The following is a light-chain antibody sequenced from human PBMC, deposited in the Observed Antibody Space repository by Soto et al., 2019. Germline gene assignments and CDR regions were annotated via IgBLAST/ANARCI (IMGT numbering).Light chain of an antibody. Sequence: AIPMTQSPHSLPASVGDRVTITCRASQGIRNDLGWYQQKPGKAPKLLIYTASTLQSGVPPRFSGSGSGTDFTLTISSLQAEDFATYYCLQDYNFPYAFGQGTKLVIK. J-gene: IGKJ2*01. CDR3: LQDYNFPYA. CDR1: QGIRND. V-gene: IGKV1-6*01. CDR2: TAS.